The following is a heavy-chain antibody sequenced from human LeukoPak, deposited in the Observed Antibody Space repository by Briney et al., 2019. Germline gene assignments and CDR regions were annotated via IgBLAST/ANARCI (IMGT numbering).Heavy chain of an antibody. J-gene: IGHJ4*02. CDR1: GYTFTSYY. CDR3: ARAYDSSGLRKYYFDY. V-gene: IGHV1-46*01. CDR2: INPSGGST. Sequence: ASVKVSCKASGYTFTSYYMHWVRQAPGQGLEWMGIINPSGGSTSYAQKFQGRVTMTRDTSTSTVYMELSSLRSEDTAVYYCARAYDSSGLRKYYFDYWGQGTLVTVSS. D-gene: IGHD3-22*01.